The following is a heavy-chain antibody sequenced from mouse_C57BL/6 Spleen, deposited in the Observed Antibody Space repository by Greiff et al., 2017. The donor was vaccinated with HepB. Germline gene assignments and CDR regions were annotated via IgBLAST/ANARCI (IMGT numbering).Heavy chain of an antibody. Sequence: VQLQQSGPELVKPGASVKIPCKASGYTFTDYNMDWVKQSHGKSLEWIGDINPNNGGTIYNQKFKGKATLTVDKSSSTAYMEIRSLTSEDTAVYYCARRRVRPYWYFGGWGAGTTVTVSS. CDR2: INPNNGGT. CDR3: ARRRVRPYWYFGG. CDR1: GYTFTDYN. J-gene: IGHJ1*01. D-gene: IGHD2-14*01. V-gene: IGHV1-18*01.